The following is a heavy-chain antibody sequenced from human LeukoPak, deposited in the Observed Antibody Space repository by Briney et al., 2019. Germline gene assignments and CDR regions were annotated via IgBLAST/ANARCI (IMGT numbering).Heavy chain of an antibody. Sequence: GASVKVSCKASGCTFTSYYMHWVRQAPGQGLEWMGIINPSGGSTSYAQKFQGRVTMTRDMSTSTVYMELRSLRSDDTAVYYCARTDSDYGDYVWFDPWGQGTLVTVSS. J-gene: IGHJ5*02. V-gene: IGHV1-46*01. D-gene: IGHD4-17*01. CDR1: GCTFTSYY. CDR2: INPSGGST. CDR3: ARTDSDYGDYVWFDP.